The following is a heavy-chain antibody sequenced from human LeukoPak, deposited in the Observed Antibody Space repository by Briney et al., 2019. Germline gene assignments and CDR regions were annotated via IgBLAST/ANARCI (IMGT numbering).Heavy chain of an antibody. D-gene: IGHD2-15*01. Sequence: ASVKVSCKACGYTFTSYGISWVRQAPGQGLEWMGWISAYNGNTNYAQKLQGRVTMTTDTSTSTAYMELRSLRSDDTAVYYCARAGYCSGGSCYWDYYYGMDVWGQGTTVTVSS. CDR1: GYTFTSYG. J-gene: IGHJ6*02. CDR3: ARAGYCSGGSCYWDYYYGMDV. CDR2: ISAYNGNT. V-gene: IGHV1-18*01.